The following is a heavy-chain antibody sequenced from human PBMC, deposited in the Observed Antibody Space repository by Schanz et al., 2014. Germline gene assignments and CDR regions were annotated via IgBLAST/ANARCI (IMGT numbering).Heavy chain of an antibody. CDR3: ARDRAELYYFDD. Sequence: EVQLVESGGGLVQPGGSLRLSCAASGFTFSSYCINWVRQAPGKGLEWVANINQDGSEKYYVDSVKGRFTISRDNAKNALYLQMNGLRAEDTAVFYCARDRAELYYFDDWGQGTLVTVSS. D-gene: IGHD1-1*01. J-gene: IGHJ4*02. CDR1: GFTFSSYC. CDR2: INQDGSEK. V-gene: IGHV3-7*01.